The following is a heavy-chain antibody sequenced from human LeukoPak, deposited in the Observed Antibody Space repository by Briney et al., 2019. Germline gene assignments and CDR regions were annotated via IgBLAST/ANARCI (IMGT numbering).Heavy chain of an antibody. V-gene: IGHV1-46*01. CDR3: ARTAGYCSGGSCYSTFDY. Sequence: GASVKVSCKASGYTFTSYYMHWVRQAPGPGLEWMGIINPSGGSTSYAQKFQGRVTMTRDTSTSTVYMELSSLRSEDTAVYYCARTAGYCSGGSCYSTFDYWGQGTLVTVSS. J-gene: IGHJ4*02. CDR1: GYTFTSYY. D-gene: IGHD2-15*01. CDR2: INPSGGST.